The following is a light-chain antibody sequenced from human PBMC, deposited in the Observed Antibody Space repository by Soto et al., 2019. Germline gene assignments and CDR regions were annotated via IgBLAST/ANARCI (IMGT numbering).Light chain of an antibody. CDR1: TGAVTSGFY. CDR3: LLYIGGGWV. J-gene: IGLJ3*02. V-gene: IGLV7-43*01. Sequence: QSVVTQEPSLTVSPGGTVTLTCASSTGAVTSGFYPNWFQQKPGQAPRALIYSTSNKYSWTPARFSGSLLGGKAALTLSGVQPEDEAEYYCLLYIGGGWVFGGGTKLTVL. CDR2: STS.